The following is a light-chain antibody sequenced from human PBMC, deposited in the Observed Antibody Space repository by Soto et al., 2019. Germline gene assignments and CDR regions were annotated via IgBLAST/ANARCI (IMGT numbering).Light chain of an antibody. J-gene: IGLJ2*01. CDR3: CSYAGSNTVI. CDR1: SSDVGSFNL. Sequence: QSVLTQPASVSGSPGQSITISCTGTSSDVGSFNLVSWYQQHPGTAPKLIIHEVVKRPSGVSNRFSASKSGNTAYLTISGLQGEDEADYFCCSYAGSNTVIFGGGTKLTV. CDR2: EVV. V-gene: IGLV2-23*02.